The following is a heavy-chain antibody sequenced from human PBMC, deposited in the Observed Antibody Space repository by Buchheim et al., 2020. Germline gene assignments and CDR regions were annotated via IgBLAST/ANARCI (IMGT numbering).Heavy chain of an antibody. CDR1: RGSANSAGHY. CDR2: FYSSGTT. J-gene: IGHJ4*02. Sequence: QVQLQESGPGLVTPSETLSLTCTVSRGSANSAGHYWSWIRQPPGKVLDWAGYFYSSGTTNSNPSLQTPVTMSTDASIKQFSVQLRYVTAADADVYYCARSVDTATDFDSWGQGTL. V-gene: IGHV4-61*08. CDR3: ARSVDTATDFDS. D-gene: IGHD5-18*01.